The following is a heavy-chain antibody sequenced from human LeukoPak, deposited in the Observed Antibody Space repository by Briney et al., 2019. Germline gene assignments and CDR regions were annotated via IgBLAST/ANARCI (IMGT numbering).Heavy chain of an antibody. D-gene: IGHD6-19*01. Sequence: GGSLRHSCAASGFTFSNYWMNWVRQAPGKGMEWVAIIEKDGSEILYVDSVKGRFTISRDNAKNSLYLQMNSLRAEDTAVYYCAAGAGWLIDWWGQGTLVTVSS. CDR3: AAGAGWLIDW. CDR2: IEKDGSEI. J-gene: IGHJ4*02. CDR1: GFTFSNYW. V-gene: IGHV3-7*01.